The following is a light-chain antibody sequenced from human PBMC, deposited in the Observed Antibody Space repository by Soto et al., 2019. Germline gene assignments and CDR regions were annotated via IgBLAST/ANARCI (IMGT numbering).Light chain of an antibody. Sequence: QSALTQPASVSGSPGQSITIYCTGTSSDVGTYNLVSWYQQRPGKAPKVMIYEGSKRPSGVSNRFSGSNSGNTASLTISGLQAEDEADYYCCSFAGSSTYVFGSGTKLTVL. V-gene: IGLV2-23*01. J-gene: IGLJ1*01. CDR2: EGS. CDR1: SSDVGTYNL. CDR3: CSFAGSSTYV.